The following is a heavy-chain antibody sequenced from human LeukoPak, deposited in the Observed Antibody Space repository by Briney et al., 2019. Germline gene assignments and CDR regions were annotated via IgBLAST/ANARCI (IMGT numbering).Heavy chain of an antibody. V-gene: IGHV3-7*01. D-gene: IGHD2-2*02. CDR2: INEGGGLK. Sequence: GESLRLSCGASGVSFSAYWMTWGRQAPGKGLEWVANINEGGGLKYYVDSVKGRFTISRDNSKNTLYLQMNSLRAEDTAVYYCAKLPGIVVVPAAISWGQGTLVTVSS. CDR1: GVSFSAYW. J-gene: IGHJ5*02. CDR3: AKLPGIVVVPAAIS.